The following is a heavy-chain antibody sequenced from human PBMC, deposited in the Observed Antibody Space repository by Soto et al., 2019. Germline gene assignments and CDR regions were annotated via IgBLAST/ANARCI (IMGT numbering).Heavy chain of an antibody. V-gene: IGHV4-59*01. J-gene: IGHJ6*02. D-gene: IGHD3-10*01. CDR3: ARAPTYSYGSGSPYYFYAMDV. CDR2: IYDGGST. CDR1: GDSISRYY. Sequence: QVQLQQSGPGLVRPSETLSLTCTVSGDSISRYYWSWIRQSPGKGLEWIGYIYDGGSTRYNPSLRSRVTISADTSDNQFSLKLSSVTAADTAVYYCARAPTYSYGSGSPYYFYAMDVWGQGTTVTVSS.